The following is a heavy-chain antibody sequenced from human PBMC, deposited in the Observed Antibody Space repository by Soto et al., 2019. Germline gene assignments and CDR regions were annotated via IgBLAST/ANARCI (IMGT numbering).Heavy chain of an antibody. Sequence: QVPLVQSGAAVKKPGASVKVSCKASGYTFTSYGISWVRQAPVQGLEWMGWISAYNGNTNYEQKLQGRVTMTTDTSTSTAYMELRSLRSDDTSVYYCARDAAVGLFDYWGQGTLVTVSS. V-gene: IGHV1-18*01. D-gene: IGHD1-26*01. J-gene: IGHJ4*02. CDR2: ISAYNGNT. CDR3: ARDAAVGLFDY. CDR1: GYTFTSYG.